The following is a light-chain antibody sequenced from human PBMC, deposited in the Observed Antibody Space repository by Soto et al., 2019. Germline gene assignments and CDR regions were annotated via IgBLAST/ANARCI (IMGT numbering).Light chain of an antibody. V-gene: IGKV1-39*01. CDR2: AAS. CDR1: QSISSY. J-gene: IGKJ1*01. Sequence: DIQMTQSPFTLSASVGDSVTITCRASQSISSYLNWFQQKPGTAPKLLIYAASRLQSGVPSGFSGSGSGTEFTLTISSLQPDDFATYYCQQYNSYPWTFGQGTKVDIK. CDR3: QQYNSYPWT.